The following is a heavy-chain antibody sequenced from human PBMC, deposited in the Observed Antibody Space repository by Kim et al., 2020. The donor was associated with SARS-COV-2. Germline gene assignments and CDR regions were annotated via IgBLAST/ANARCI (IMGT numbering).Heavy chain of an antibody. CDR2: IANTGDRP. V-gene: IGHV3-23*01. CDR3: AKVAGKDGYKDYFDY. Sequence: GGSLRLSCEASGFSFSDYSMNWVRQAPGKGLEWVSTIANTGDRPNYADSVRGRFTVFRDNSRNTVYLQMNSLTVEDTAVFYCAKVAGKDGYKDYFDYLGQGTLVTVSS. CDR1: GFSFSDYS. D-gene: IGHD6-19*01. J-gene: IGHJ4*02.